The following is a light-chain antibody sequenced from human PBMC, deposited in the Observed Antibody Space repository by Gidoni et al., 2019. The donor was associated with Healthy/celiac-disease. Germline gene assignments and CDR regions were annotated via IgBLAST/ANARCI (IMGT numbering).Light chain of an antibody. V-gene: IGKV1-39*01. CDR3: QQSYRTPLT. Sequence: SQKTQSPSSLSASVGDRVTITCRASQSISSYLNWYQQKPGKASKLLIYAASSLQSGVPSRFSGSGSGTDFTLTISSLQPEDFATYYCQQSYRTPLTFGGGTKVEIK. CDR1: QSISSY. J-gene: IGKJ4*02. CDR2: AAS.